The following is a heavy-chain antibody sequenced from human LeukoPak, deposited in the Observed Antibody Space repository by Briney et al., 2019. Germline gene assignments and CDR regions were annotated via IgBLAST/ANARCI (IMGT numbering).Heavy chain of an antibody. CDR2: IIPIFGTA. CDR3: ARSDQGESPRYYYDSSGYYYAEFFDY. CDR1: GRTFNSYA. Sequence: GASVKVSCKASGRTFNSYAISWVRQAPGQGLEWMGGIIPIFGTANYAQKFQGRVTITADESTSTAYMELSSLRSEDTAVYYCARSDQGESPRYYYDSSGYYYAEFFDYWGQGTLVTVSS. J-gene: IGHJ4*02. V-gene: IGHV1-69*13. D-gene: IGHD3-22*01.